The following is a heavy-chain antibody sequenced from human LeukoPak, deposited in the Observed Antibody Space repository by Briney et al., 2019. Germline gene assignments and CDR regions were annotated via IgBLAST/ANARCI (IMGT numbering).Heavy chain of an antibody. CDR2: ISSSSSYI. D-gene: IGHD4-17*01. CDR3: ARDKGCDYGDYSDAFDI. Sequence: GGSLRLSCAASGFTFSSYSMNWVRQAPGKGLEWVSSISSSSSYIYYADSVKGRFTISRDNAKNSLYLQMNSLRAEDTAVYYCARDKGCDYGDYSDAFDIWGQGTMDTVSS. J-gene: IGHJ3*02. CDR1: GFTFSSYS. V-gene: IGHV3-21*01.